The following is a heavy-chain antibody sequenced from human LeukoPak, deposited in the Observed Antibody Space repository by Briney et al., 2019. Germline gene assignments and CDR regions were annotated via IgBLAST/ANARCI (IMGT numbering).Heavy chain of an antibody. J-gene: IGHJ3*02. CDR1: GGTFSSYA. V-gene: IGHV1-69*13. CDR2: IIPIFGTA. D-gene: IGHD5-24*01. CDR3: ARDPARDGYNLWGAFDI. Sequence: GASVKVSCKASGGTFSSYAISWVRQAPGQGLEWMGGIIPIFGTANYAQKFQGRVTITADESTSTAYMELSSLRSEDTAVYYCARDPARDGYNLWGAFDIWGQGTMVTVSS.